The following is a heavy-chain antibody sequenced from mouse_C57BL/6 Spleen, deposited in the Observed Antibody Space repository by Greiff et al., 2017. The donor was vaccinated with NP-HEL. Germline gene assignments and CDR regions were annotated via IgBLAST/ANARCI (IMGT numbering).Heavy chain of an antibody. Sequence: EVQLQESGPGLVKPSQSLSLTCTVTGYSITSGYGWYWIRQFPGNKLEWMGYISYSGSTNYNPTLQSRTPITPDTSKNQFFLQLNSVSTKDTATYYCARTARRKYWGQGTTLTVSS. J-gene: IGHJ2*01. CDR1: GYSITSGYG. CDR2: ISYSGST. V-gene: IGHV3-1*02. CDR3: ARTARRKY. D-gene: IGHD1-2*01.